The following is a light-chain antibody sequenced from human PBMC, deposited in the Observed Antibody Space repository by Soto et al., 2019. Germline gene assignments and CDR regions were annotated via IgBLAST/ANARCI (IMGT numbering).Light chain of an antibody. V-gene: IGLV4-69*01. CDR1: SGYNSYS. CDR3: QTWATGFWV. J-gene: IGLJ3*02. Sequence: QLVLTQSPSASASLGASVKLTCTLSSGYNSYSIAWHQQQPEKGPRYLMKVNSDGSHSRGDGIPDRFSGSSSGTERDLTISSLQSGDEADYSCQTWATGFWVFGGGTKLTVL. CDR2: VNSDGSH.